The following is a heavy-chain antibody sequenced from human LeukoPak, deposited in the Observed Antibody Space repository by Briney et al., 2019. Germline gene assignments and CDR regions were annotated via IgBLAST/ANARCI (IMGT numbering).Heavy chain of an antibody. V-gene: IGHV4-59*11. D-gene: IGHD3-10*01. CDR2: IFYSGST. CDR3: ARAGAWQIDP. J-gene: IGHJ5*02. CDR1: GGSISSHY. Sequence: PSETLSLTCTVSGGSISSHYWSWIRQPPGKGLEWIGYIFYSGSTNYNPSLKSRDTISVDKSKNQFSLKLRSVTAADTAVYYCARAGAWQIDPWGQGTLVTVSS.